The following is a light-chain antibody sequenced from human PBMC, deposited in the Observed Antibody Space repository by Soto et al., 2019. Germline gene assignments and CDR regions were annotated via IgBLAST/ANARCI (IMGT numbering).Light chain of an antibody. V-gene: IGLV2-14*01. CDR1: SSDVGGYNY. J-gene: IGLJ3*02. CDR3: SSYATSSTWV. CDR2: EVS. Sequence: QSALTQPASVSGSPGQSITISCTGTSSDVGGYNYVSWYQQHSGKAPKLMIYEVSNRPSGVSNRFSGSKSGNTASLTISGLQAEDEADHYCSSYATSSTWVFGGGTKLTVL.